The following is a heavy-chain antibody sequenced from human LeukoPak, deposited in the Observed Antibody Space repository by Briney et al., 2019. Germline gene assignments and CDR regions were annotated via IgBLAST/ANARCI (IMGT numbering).Heavy chain of an antibody. Sequence: SGGSLRLSCAASGFTFSSYSMNWVRQAPGKGLEWVAFIRYDGSKKYSADSVKGRFTISRDNSKTTLYLQMNSLRAEDTAVYYCAKDGLHRELWFGELSNYYMDVWGKGTTVTISS. CDR3: AKDGLHRELWFGELSNYYMDV. CDR1: GFTFSSYS. V-gene: IGHV3-30*02. CDR2: IRYDGSKK. J-gene: IGHJ6*03. D-gene: IGHD3-10*01.